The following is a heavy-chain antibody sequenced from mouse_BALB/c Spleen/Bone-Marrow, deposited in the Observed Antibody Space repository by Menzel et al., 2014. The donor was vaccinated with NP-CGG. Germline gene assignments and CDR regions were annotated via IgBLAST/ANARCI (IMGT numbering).Heavy chain of an antibody. CDR1: GFSLSSYA. J-gene: IGHJ3*01. CDR3: AREDDFGGYGFVLRYSGMDL. Sequence: EESGGRLVTPGTPLTLTCTASGFSLSSYAVTWVRQAPGKGLEWIGMITSAGVTNYASWVKGRFTISKTSTTVDLKIASPTTEDTATYFCAREDDFGGYGFVLRYSGMDLWGPRDTRHRLF. D-gene: IGHD1-1*02. CDR2: ITSAGVT. V-gene: IGHV5-6-5*01.